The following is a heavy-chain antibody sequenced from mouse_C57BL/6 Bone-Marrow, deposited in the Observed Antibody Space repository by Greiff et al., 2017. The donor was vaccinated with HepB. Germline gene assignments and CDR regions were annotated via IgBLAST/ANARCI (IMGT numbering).Heavy chain of an antibody. D-gene: IGHD1-1*01. V-gene: IGHV5-16*01. CDR3: ARDGYYGSSSFAY. Sequence: EVHLVESEGGLVQPGRSMKLSCTASGFTFSDYYMAWVRQVPEKGLEWVANINYDGSSTYYLDSLKSRFIISRDNAKNILYLQMSSLKSEDTATYYCARDGYYGSSSFAYWGQGTLVTVSA. CDR1: GFTFSDYY. CDR2: INYDGSST. J-gene: IGHJ3*01.